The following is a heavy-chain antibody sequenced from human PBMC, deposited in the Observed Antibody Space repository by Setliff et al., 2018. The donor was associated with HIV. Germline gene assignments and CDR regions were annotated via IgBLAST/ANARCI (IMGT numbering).Heavy chain of an antibody. CDR3: AKDPNGDYIGAFDS. V-gene: IGHV3-23*01. J-gene: IGHJ3*01. D-gene: IGHD2-21*02. CDR1: GITFSSYA. CDR2: ISGSGGRI. Sequence: ETLSLSCAASGITFSSYAMIWVRQAPGKGLEWVSAISGSGGRIEYADSVKGRFTISRDNPKNTLYLQMDSLRGEDTAIYYCAKDPNGDYIGAFDSWGQGTMVTVSS.